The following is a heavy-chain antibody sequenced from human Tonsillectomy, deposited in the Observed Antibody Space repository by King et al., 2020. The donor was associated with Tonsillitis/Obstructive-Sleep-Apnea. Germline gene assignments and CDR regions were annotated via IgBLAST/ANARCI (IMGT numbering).Heavy chain of an antibody. V-gene: IGHV5-51*01. Sequence: QLVQSGAEVKKPGEALKISCKGSGYSFTSYWIGWVRQRPGKGLEWMWSIYPGDSDTRYSPSFQGQVTISADKSISTAYLQWRSLQASDTAMYYCARLWGGVIVVVPAAKAGAFDIWGQGTMVTVSS. CDR1: GYSFTSYW. J-gene: IGHJ3*02. D-gene: IGHD2-2*01. CDR3: ARLWGGVIVVVPAAKAGAFDI. CDR2: IYPGDSDT.